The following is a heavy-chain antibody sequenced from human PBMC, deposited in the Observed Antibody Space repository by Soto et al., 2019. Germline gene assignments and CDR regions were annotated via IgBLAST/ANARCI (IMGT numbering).Heavy chain of an antibody. J-gene: IGHJ6*03. D-gene: IGHD4-17*01. CDR1: GYTFTSYD. Sequence: ASVKVSCKASGYTFTSYDINWVRQATGQGLEWMGWMNPNSGNTGYAQKFQGRVTMTRNTSISTAYMELSSLRSEDTAVYYCASQRIYGDRLYHYYMAVWGKGTSVTVSS. CDR2: MNPNSGNT. V-gene: IGHV1-8*01. CDR3: ASQRIYGDRLYHYYMAV.